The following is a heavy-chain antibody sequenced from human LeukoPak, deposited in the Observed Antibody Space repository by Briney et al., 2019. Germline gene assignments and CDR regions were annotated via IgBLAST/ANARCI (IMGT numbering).Heavy chain of an antibody. CDR3: AGGPKVAATD. J-gene: IGHJ4*02. D-gene: IGHD2-15*01. CDR1: GGSFSDYY. CDR2: INHSGST. Sequence: PSETLSLTCAVYGGSFSDYYWSWIRQPPGKGLEWIGEINHSGSTNYNPSLKSRVTISVDTSKNQFSLKLSSVTAADTAVYYCAGGPKVAATDWGQGTLVTVSS. V-gene: IGHV4-34*01.